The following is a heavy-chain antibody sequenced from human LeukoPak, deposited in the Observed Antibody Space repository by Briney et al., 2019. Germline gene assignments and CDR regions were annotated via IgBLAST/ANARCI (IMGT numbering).Heavy chain of an antibody. CDR2: IHSGGTT. V-gene: IGHV3-66*01. CDR1: GFTVSSNY. D-gene: IGHD3-22*01. J-gene: IGHJ3*02. Sequence: GGSLRLSCAASGFTVSSNYMSWVRQAPGQGLEWVSVIHSGGTTSSAESVKGRLTISRDNSKNTLYLQMDSLRAEDTAVYYCSREGHFDSSVYNDALDIWGQGTMVTVSS. CDR3: SREGHFDSSVYNDALDI.